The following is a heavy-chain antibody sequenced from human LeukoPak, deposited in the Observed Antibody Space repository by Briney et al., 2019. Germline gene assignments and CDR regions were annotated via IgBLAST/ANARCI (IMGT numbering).Heavy chain of an antibody. J-gene: IGHJ4*02. CDR2: ISGSGATT. CDR3: AKGHRGYSSSWYDY. Sequence: GGSLRLSCAASGFSFSGYAMSWVRQAPGKGLEWVSSISGSGATTYYADSVTGRFTISRDNSKNTVYLQLNTPRAEDTGVYYCAKGHRGYSSSWYDYWGQETLVTVSS. V-gene: IGHV3-23*01. CDR1: GFSFSGYA. D-gene: IGHD6-13*01.